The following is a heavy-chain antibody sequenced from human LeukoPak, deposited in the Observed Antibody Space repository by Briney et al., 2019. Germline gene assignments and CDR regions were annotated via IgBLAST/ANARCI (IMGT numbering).Heavy chain of an antibody. J-gene: IGHJ6*03. V-gene: IGHV4-59*01. CDR1: GGSLSSYY. D-gene: IGHD5-12*01. CDR2: IYYSGST. CDR3: ARGATIDPLYYYYMDV. Sequence: PSETLSLTCTVSGGSLSSYYWSCIRQPPGKGLEWIGYIYYSGSTNYNPSLKSRVTISVHTSKNQFSLKLSSVTAADTAVYYCARGATIDPLYYYYMDVWGKGTTVTVSS.